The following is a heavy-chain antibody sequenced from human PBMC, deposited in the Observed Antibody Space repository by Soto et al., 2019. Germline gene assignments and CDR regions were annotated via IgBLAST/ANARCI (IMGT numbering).Heavy chain of an antibody. CDR1: GFTFSSYS. Sequence: EVQLVESGGGLVKPGGSLRLSCAASGFTFSSYSMNWVRQAPGKGLEWVSSISSSSSYIYYADSVKGRFTISRDNAKNSLYLQMNSLRAEDTAVYYCARHGDYPVRYYYYGMDVWGQGTTVTVSS. J-gene: IGHJ6*02. CDR3: ARHGDYPVRYYYYGMDV. D-gene: IGHD4-17*01. CDR2: ISSSSSYI. V-gene: IGHV3-21*01.